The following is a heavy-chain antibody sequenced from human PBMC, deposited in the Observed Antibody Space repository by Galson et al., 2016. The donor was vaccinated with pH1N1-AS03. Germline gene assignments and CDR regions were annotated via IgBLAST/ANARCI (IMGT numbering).Heavy chain of an antibody. CDR2: IYYSGTT. V-gene: IGHV4-39*01. J-gene: IGHJ3*02. CDR1: GDSISSSRFY. CDR3: ARPLAVTDAFDI. D-gene: IGHD2-21*02. Sequence: ETLSLTCKVSGDSISSSRFYWGWIRQPPGKGLEWIGSIYYSGTTYYTSSLKSRVTMSVDTSKNEFSLRLTSVTAADTAVYYCARPLAVTDAFDIWGQGTMVTIS.